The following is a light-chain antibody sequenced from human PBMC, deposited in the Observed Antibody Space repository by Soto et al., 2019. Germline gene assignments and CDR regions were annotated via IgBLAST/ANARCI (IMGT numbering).Light chain of an antibody. CDR3: QSFDSSLTGPI. CDR2: NNA. Sequence: QSVLTQPPSVSGAPGQRVTVSCTGTNSNIGAGYEVHWYQQSPGTAPQLLISNNANRPSGVPDRFSGSRSGTSASLAITGLQSEDEADYYCQSFDSSLTGPILGGGTKLTVL. J-gene: IGLJ2*01. V-gene: IGLV1-40*01. CDR1: NSNIGAGYE.